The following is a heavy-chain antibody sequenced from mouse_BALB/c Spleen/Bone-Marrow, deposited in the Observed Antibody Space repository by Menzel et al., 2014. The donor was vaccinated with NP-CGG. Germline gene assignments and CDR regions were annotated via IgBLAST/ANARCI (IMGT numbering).Heavy chain of an antibody. CDR2: IWSGGST. CDR3: ASSSRVA. CDR1: GFSLTSYG. D-gene: IGHD2-10*02. J-gene: IGHJ2*01. V-gene: IGHV2-2*03. Sequence: VKLMESGPGLVQPSQSLSITCTVSGFSLTSYGVHWVRQSPGKGLEWLGVIWSGGSTDYNAAFISRLSISKDNSKSQVFFKKNSLQSNDTAIYYCASSSRVAWGQGTTLTVSS.